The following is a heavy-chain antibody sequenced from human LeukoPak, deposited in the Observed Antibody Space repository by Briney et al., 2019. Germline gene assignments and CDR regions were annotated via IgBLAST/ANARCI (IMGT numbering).Heavy chain of an antibody. D-gene: IGHD3-10*01. CDR3: GTGEWPRNY. Sequence: GGSLRLSCVVSGFSVSGNYMTWVRQAPGRGLEWVSLIYAAGDTFYPASVKGRFTISRDTPKNTLYLQMNSLRAEDTAVYYCGTGEWPRNYWGQGTLVTVSS. J-gene: IGHJ4*02. V-gene: IGHV3-53*01. CDR2: IYAAGDT. CDR1: GFSVSGNY.